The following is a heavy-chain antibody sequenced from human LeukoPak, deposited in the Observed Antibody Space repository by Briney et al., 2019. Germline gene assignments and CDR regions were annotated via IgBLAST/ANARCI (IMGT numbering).Heavy chain of an antibody. Sequence: PGGSLRLSCAASGFTLSSYAMSWVRQAPGKGLEWVSLIYSGGTTYYADSVKGRFTISRDDSKNTLYLQMNSLRAEDTAVYYCARRGDGGRSFDFWGQGTLVTVSS. J-gene: IGHJ4*02. V-gene: IGHV3-53*01. D-gene: IGHD4-23*01. CDR1: GFTLSSYA. CDR2: IYSGGTT. CDR3: ARRGDGGRSFDF.